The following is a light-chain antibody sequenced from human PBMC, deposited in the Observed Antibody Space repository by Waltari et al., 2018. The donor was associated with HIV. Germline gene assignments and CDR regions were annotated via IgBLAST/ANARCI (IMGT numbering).Light chain of an antibody. CDR2: GAS. V-gene: IGKV3-15*01. CDR1: QSVSSN. CDR3: HQYDNWPRT. J-gene: IGKJ1*01. Sequence: EIVMTQSPATLSVSPGERATLSCRASQSVSSNLAWYQQKPGQAPRLLISGASTRATGIPARFSGSGSGTEFTLTISSLQSEDFAAYFCHQYDNWPRTFGQGTKVEIK.